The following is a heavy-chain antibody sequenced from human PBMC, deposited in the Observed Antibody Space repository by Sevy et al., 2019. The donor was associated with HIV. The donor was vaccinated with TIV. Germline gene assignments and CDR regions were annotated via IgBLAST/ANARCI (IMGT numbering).Heavy chain of an antibody. J-gene: IGHJ5*02. CDR2: ISYDGSNK. Sequence: GGSLRLSCAASGFTFSSYAMHWVRQAPGKGLEWVAVISYDGSNKYYADSVKGRFTISRDNSKNTLYLQMNSLRAEDTAVYYCARGTRNGWFDPWGQGTLVTVSS. D-gene: IGHD1-1*01. CDR3: ARGTRNGWFDP. CDR1: GFTFSSYA. V-gene: IGHV3-30-3*01.